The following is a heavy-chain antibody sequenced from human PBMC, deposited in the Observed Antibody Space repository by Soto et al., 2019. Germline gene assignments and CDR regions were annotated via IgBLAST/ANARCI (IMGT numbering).Heavy chain of an antibody. CDR1: GFTFSSYS. D-gene: IGHD6-13*01. V-gene: IGHV3-21*01. Sequence: EVQLVESGGGLVKPGGSLRLSCAASGFTFSSYSMNWVRQAPGKGLEWVSSISSSSSYIYYADSVKGRVTISRDNAKNSLYVQMTSLRAEDTAVYYCARDRAPIAAAGTPAFDYWGQGTLVTVSS. CDR2: ISSSSSYI. J-gene: IGHJ4*02. CDR3: ARDRAPIAAAGTPAFDY.